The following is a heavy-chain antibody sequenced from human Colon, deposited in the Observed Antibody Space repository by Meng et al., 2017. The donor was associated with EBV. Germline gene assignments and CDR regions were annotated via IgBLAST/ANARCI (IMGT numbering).Heavy chain of an antibody. CDR2: INTHTGNP. J-gene: IGHJ2*01. Sequence: QVQLVESGLELKKSGASVKVSCKASGYTFINYAINWVRQAPGQGLEWMGWINTHTGNPTYGQGFTGRFVLSSDTSVSTANLQISSLKAEDTAVYYCARGGPYPDSSGFHWYFDLWGRGTLVTVSS. CDR3: ARGGPYPDSSGFHWYFDL. V-gene: IGHV7-4-1*02. CDR1: GYTFINYA. D-gene: IGHD3-22*01.